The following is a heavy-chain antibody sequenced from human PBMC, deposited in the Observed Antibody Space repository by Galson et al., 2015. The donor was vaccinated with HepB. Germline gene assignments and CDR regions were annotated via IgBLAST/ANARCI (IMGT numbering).Heavy chain of an antibody. J-gene: IGHJ4*02. D-gene: IGHD5-18*01. Sequence: SLRLSCAASGFTFSDYYMSWIRQAPGKGLEWVSYIGSSGSMTEYADSVRGRFTISRDNAKNALYLQMNSLRAEDTAVYFCARGRDTVVWGQGILVIVSS. CDR3: ARGRDTVV. CDR2: IGSSGSMT. CDR1: GFTFSDYY. V-gene: IGHV3-11*01.